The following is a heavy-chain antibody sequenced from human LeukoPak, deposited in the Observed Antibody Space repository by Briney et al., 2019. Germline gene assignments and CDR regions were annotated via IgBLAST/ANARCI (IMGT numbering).Heavy chain of an antibody. V-gene: IGHV4-38-2*02. CDR3: AKGMVRGVIIS. J-gene: IGHJ5*02. CDR1: GYSISSGYY. D-gene: IGHD3-10*01. CDR2: IYHSGST. Sequence: SETLSLTCTVSGYSISSGYYWGWIRQPPGKGLEWIGSIYHSGSTYYNPSLKSRVTISVDTSKNQFSLKLSSVTAADTAVYYCAKGMVRGVIISWGQGTLVTVSS.